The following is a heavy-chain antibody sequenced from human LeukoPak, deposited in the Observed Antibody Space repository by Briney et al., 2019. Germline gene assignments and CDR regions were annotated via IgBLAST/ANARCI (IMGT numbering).Heavy chain of an antibody. CDR2: IKEDGSLK. CDR3: ARKTDSGGQGDY. CDR1: GFGFSNFW. V-gene: IGHV3-7*01. J-gene: IGHJ4*02. Sequence: GGSLRLSCAASGFGFSNFWMSWVRQAPGKGPEWVANIKEDGSLKNYVDSVEGRFTVSRDNAKNTLYLQMNSLRAEDTAVYYCARKTDSGGQGDYWGPGTLVTVSS. D-gene: IGHD3-22*01.